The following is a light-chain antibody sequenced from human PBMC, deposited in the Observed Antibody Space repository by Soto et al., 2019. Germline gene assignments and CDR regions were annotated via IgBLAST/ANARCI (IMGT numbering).Light chain of an antibody. J-gene: IGLJ2*01. CDR1: SSDVGSYNY. CDR2: EVT. CDR3: SYAVSNNVV. Sequence: QSALTQPPSASGSPGQSVTISCTGTSSDVGSYNYVSWYQQHPGKAPKLMIYEVTKRPSGVPDRFSGSKSGNTASLTVSGLQAEDEADYYCSYAVSNNVVFGGGTKVTVL. V-gene: IGLV2-8*01.